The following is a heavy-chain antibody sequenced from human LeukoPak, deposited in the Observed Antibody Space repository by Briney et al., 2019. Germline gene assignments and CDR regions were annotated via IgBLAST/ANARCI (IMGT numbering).Heavy chain of an antibody. Sequence: MTSETLSLTCAVYGGSFSGYYWSWIRQPPGKGLEWIGEINHSGSTNYNPSLKSRVTISVDTSKNQFSLKPSSVTAADTAVYYCARAGGVVPAAISCWFDPWGQGTLVTVSS. V-gene: IGHV4-34*01. CDR3: ARAGGVVPAAISCWFDP. CDR1: GGSFSGYY. CDR2: INHSGST. J-gene: IGHJ5*02. D-gene: IGHD2-2*01.